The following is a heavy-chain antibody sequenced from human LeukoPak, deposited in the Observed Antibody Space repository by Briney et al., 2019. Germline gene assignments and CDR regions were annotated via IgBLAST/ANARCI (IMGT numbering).Heavy chain of an antibody. CDR2: ISAYAGDT. V-gene: IGHV1-18*01. CDR3: ARNAYGTSSENYFDF. D-gene: IGHD6-6*01. Sequence: ASVKVSCKASGYNFISYGISWVRLVPGQGLEWMGWISAYAGDTNYAQSFQGRITMTTDTSTGTAYMELRSLKSDDTAVYYCARNAYGTSSENYFDFWGRGTLVTVSS. CDR1: GYNFISYG. J-gene: IGHJ4*02.